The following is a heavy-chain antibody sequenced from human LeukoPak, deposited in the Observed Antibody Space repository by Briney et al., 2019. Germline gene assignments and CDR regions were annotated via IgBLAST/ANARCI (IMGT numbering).Heavy chain of an antibody. CDR3: ARAIAAAGIPSDY. Sequence: GGSLRLSCAASGFTFSSYAMHWVRQAPGKGLEWVTVISYDGSNKYYADSVKGRFAISRDNSKNTLYLQTNSLRAEDTAVYYCARAIAAAGIPSDYWGQGTLVTVSS. D-gene: IGHD6-13*01. CDR2: ISYDGSNK. V-gene: IGHV3-30*09. CDR1: GFTFSSYA. J-gene: IGHJ4*02.